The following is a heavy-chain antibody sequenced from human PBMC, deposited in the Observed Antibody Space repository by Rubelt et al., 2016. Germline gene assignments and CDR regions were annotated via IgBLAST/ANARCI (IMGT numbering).Heavy chain of an antibody. CDR3: AYSSGYYDEYFQH. V-gene: IGHV4-61*05. Sequence: QLHLQESGPGLVKPSETLSLTCTVSGGSITSSSHYWAWIRQPPGKGLEWIGYVYYSGRTNYNPSLQSRVTISGDTSTNQFSRTLSPVTAADTAVYYCAYSSGYYDEYFQHWGQGTLVTVSS. J-gene: IGHJ1*01. CDR2: VYYSGRT. D-gene: IGHD3-22*01. CDR1: GGSITSSSHY.